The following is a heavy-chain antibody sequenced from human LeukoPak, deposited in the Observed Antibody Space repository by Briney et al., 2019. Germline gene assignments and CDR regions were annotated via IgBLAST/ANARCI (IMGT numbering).Heavy chain of an antibody. Sequence: ASVKVSCKASGYTFTGCYMHWVRQAPGQGLEWMGWINPNSGGTNYAQKFQGRVTMTRDTSISTAYMELSRLRSDDTAVYYCARDRWFGDIAVAEYWGQGTLVTVSS. J-gene: IGHJ4*02. CDR1: GYTFTGCY. CDR3: ARDRWFGDIAVAEY. V-gene: IGHV1-2*02. D-gene: IGHD6-19*01. CDR2: INPNSGGT.